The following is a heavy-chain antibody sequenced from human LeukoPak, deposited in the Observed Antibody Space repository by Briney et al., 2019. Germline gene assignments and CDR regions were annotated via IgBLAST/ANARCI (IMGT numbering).Heavy chain of an antibody. CDR1: GFTFSSDW. J-gene: IGHJ4*02. Sequence: GGSLRLSCAVSGFTFSSDWMTWVRQAPGKGLEWVANIKEDGSKSYYVDSVKGRFTISRDNTKNSLYLQMNSLRAEDTAVYYCARFPRDPWRFDYWGQGTLVTVSS. CDR2: IKEDGSKS. CDR3: ARFPRDPWRFDY. D-gene: IGHD5-12*01. V-gene: IGHV3-7*03.